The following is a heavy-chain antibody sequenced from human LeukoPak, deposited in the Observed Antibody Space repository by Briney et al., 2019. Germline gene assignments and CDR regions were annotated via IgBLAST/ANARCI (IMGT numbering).Heavy chain of an antibody. Sequence: SVKVSCKTSGYTFTGYYMHWVRQAPGQGLEWMGGIIPIFGTANYAPKFQGRVTITADESTATAYMELSSLRSEDTALFYCAREGEDYDSSGYYDYWGQGTLVTVSS. V-gene: IGHV1-69*13. CDR1: GYTFTGYY. CDR2: IIPIFGTA. J-gene: IGHJ4*02. CDR3: AREGEDYDSSGYYDY. D-gene: IGHD3-22*01.